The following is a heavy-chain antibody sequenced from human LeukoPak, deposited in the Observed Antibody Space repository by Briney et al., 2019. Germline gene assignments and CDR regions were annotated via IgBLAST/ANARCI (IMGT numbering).Heavy chain of an antibody. CDR1: GYSISNGYY. J-gene: IGHJ3*02. Sequence: PSETLSLTCNVSGYSISNGYYWGWIRQPPGRGLEWIGSIYQSGSPSWIYYSGSTSYNPSLSSRVTISVGTSKSQFSLRLNSVAAADTAIYYCAIRYSSSWYSDAFDIWGQGARVTVSS. V-gene: IGHV4-38-2*02. CDR3: AIRYSSSWYSDAFDI. D-gene: IGHD6-13*01. CDR2: IYQSGSPSWIYYSGST.